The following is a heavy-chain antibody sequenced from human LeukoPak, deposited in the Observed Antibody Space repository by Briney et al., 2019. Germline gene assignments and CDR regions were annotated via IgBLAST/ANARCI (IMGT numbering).Heavy chain of an antibody. D-gene: IGHD2-15*01. CDR1: GFTFSSYA. V-gene: IGHV3-30*04. CDR2: ISFDGSDK. Sequence: GGSLRLSCAASGFTFSSYAMHWVRQAPGKGLEWVAVISFDGSDKYYADSVKGRFTISRDNSKNTLYLQMNSLRAEDTAVYYCATQPCSGGRCYLDNWGQGTLVTVPS. CDR3: ATQPCSGGRCYLDN. J-gene: IGHJ4*02.